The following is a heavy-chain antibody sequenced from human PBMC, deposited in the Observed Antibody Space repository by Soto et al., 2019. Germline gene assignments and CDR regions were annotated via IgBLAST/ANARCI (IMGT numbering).Heavy chain of an antibody. CDR3: AKERSSGWSLDY. D-gene: IGHD6-19*01. CDR1: GFTVSTYA. J-gene: IGHJ4*02. V-gene: IGHV3-23*01. CDR2: ISGSGDST. Sequence: VQRLESGGGLVQPGGSLRLSCAASGFTVSTYAMNWVRQAPGKGLEWVSGISGSGDSTYYADSVKGRFTVSRDNSKNTLYLQMNSLRAEDTAVFYCAKERSSGWSLDYWGQGTLVTVSS.